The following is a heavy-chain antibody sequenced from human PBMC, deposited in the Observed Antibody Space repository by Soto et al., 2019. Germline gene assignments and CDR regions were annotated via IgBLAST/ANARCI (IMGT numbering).Heavy chain of an antibody. V-gene: IGHV3-30*18. CDR1: GFTFSSYG. CDR2: ISYDGSNK. D-gene: IGHD2-2*03. J-gene: IGHJ6*02. CDR3: AKGRVGYCSSTSCYADHYYYGMDV. Sequence: QVQLVESGGGVVQPGRSLRLSCAASGFTFSSYGMHWVRQAPGKGLEWVAVISYDGSNKYYADSVKGRFTISRDNSKNTLYLQMKSLRAEDTAVYYCAKGRVGYCSSTSCYADHYYYGMDVWGQGTTVTVSS.